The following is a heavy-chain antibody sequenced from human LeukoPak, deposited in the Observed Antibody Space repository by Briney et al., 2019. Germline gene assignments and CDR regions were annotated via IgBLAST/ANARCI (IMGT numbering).Heavy chain of an antibody. J-gene: IGHJ4*01. CDR3: ARASGYSGYDWVYYFDY. CDR1: GGSISSYY. D-gene: IGHD5-12*01. Sequence: SETLSLTCTVSGGSISSYYWSWIRQPAGKGLEWIGRIYTSGSTNYNPSLKSRVTMSVDTSKNQFSLKLSSATAADTAVYYCARASGYSGYDWVYYFDYWGQGTLVTVSS. CDR2: IYTSGST. V-gene: IGHV4-4*07.